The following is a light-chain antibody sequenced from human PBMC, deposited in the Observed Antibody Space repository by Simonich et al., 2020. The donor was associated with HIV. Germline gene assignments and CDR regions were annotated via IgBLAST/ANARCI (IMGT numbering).Light chain of an antibody. V-gene: IGLV2-14*02. J-gene: IGLJ3*02. Sequence: QSALTQPASVSGSPGQSITISCTGTSSDVGNYNLVSWYQQHPGKAPKLMIYDVSKRPSGVSNRFSGSKSGDTASLTISGLQAEDEADYYCDSYTSSTTWVFGGGTKLTVL. CDR1: SSDVGNYNL. CDR2: DVS. CDR3: DSYTSSTTWV.